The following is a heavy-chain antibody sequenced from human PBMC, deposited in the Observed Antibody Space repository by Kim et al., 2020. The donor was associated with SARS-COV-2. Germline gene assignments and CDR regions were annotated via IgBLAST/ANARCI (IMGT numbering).Heavy chain of an antibody. CDR3: ASLRPGIFGAYYYYGMDV. CDR1: GGSFSGYY. Sequence: SETLSLTCAVYGGSFSGYYWSWIRQPPGKGLEWIGEINHSGSTNYNPSLKSRVTISVDTSKNQFSLKLSSVTAADTAVYYCASLRPGIFGAYYYYGMDV. J-gene: IGHJ6*01. V-gene: IGHV4-34*01. D-gene: IGHD3-3*01. CDR2: INHSGST.